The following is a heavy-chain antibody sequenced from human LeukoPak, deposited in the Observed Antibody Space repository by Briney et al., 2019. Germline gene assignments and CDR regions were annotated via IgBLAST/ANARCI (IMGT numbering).Heavy chain of an antibody. CDR2: ISGSGGST. CDR1: GFTFSSYA. Sequence: GGSLRLSCAASGFTFSSYAMSWVRQAPGKGLEWVSAISGSGGSTYYADSVKGRFTIYRDNSKNTLYLQMNSLRAEDTAVYYCAKGDYGDYVGWFDPWGQGTLVTVSS. CDR3: AKGDYGDYVGWFDP. J-gene: IGHJ5*02. V-gene: IGHV3-23*01. D-gene: IGHD4-17*01.